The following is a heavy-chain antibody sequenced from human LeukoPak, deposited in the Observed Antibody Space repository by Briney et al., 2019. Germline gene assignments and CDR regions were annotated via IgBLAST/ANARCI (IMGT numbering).Heavy chain of an antibody. Sequence: SETLSLTCTVSAGSISSSSYYWGWIRQPPGKGLAWIGSIYYSGSTYYNPSLKSRVTISVDTSKNQFSLKLSSVTAADTAVYYCARLWFGELSGGYFDYWGQATLVTVSS. CDR2: IYYSGST. V-gene: IGHV4-39*01. CDR3: ARLWFGELSGGYFDY. J-gene: IGHJ4*02. D-gene: IGHD3-10*01. CDR1: AGSISSSSYY.